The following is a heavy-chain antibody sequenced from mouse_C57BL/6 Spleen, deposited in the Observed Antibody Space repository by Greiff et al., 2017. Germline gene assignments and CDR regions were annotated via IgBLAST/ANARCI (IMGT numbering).Heavy chain of an antibody. CDR2: ISSGGSYT. CDR1: GFTFSSYG. V-gene: IGHV5-6*01. Sequence: VQLKESGGDLVKPGGSLKLSCAASGFTFSSYGMSWVRQTPDKRLEWVATISSGGSYTYYPDSVKGRFTISRDNAKNTLYLQMSSLKSEDTAMYYSARHKGGYAMDYWGQGTSVTVSS. J-gene: IGHJ4*01. CDR3: ARHKGGYAMDY. D-gene: IGHD3-3*01.